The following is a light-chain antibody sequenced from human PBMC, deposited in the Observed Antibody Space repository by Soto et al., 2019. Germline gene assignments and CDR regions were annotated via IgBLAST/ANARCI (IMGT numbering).Light chain of an antibody. J-gene: IGLJ7*01. CDR3: QSYDSRLSGSV. CDR1: SSNIGAGYD. Sequence: QSVLTQPPSVSGAPGQRVTISCTGSSSNIGAGYDVHWYQQLPGTAPKLLIYGNNHRPSGVPDRFSGSKSGTSASLAITGLQAEDEADYYCQSYDSRLSGSVFGGGTQLTVL. CDR2: GNN. V-gene: IGLV1-40*01.